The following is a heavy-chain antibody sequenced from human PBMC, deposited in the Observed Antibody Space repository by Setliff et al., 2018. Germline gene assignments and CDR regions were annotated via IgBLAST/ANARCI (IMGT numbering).Heavy chain of an antibody. D-gene: IGHD3-9*01. J-gene: IGHJ4*02. CDR2: MYYSGDT. Sequence: SETLSLTCSVSGDSIRSVTYYWGWIRQPPGKGLEWIATMYYSGDTYHNPSLKSRVSISVDTSKNQISLRLSSVTAADTAFYYCARRRFRYFDWSFDLWGQGTPVTV. CDR3: ARRRFRYFDWSFDL. CDR1: GDSIRSVTYY. V-gene: IGHV4-39*01.